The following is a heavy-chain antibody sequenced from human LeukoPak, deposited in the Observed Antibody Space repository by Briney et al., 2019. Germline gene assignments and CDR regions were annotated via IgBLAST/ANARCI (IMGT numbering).Heavy chain of an antibody. CDR2: ISSSGSTT. CDR1: GFTFSDYY. V-gene: IGHV3-11*01. CDR3: AKQLGYCSDGSCYFPY. Sequence: GGSLRLSCAASGFTFSDYYMSWIRQAPGKGLEWVSYISSSGSTTYYADSVQGRFTISRDNSKSTLCLQMNSLRAEDTAVYYCAKQLGYCSDGSCYFPYWGQGTLDTVSS. D-gene: IGHD2-15*01. J-gene: IGHJ4*02.